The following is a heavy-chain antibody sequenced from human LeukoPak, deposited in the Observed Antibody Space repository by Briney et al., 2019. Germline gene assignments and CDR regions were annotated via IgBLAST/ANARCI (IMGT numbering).Heavy chain of an antibody. D-gene: IGHD1-1*01. Sequence: SVKVSCKASGGTFSSYAISWVRQAPGQGLEWMGGIIPIFGTANYAQKFQGRVTITADESTSTAYMELSSLRSKDTAVCYCARNWRKGDNWFDPWGQGTLVTVSS. J-gene: IGHJ5*02. CDR3: ARNWRKGDNWFDP. V-gene: IGHV1-69*13. CDR2: IIPIFGTA. CDR1: GGTFSSYA.